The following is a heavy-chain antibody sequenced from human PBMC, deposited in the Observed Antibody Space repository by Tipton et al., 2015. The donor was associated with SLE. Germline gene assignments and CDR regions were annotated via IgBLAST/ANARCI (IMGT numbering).Heavy chain of an antibody. Sequence: SGFTFSSYGMHWVRQAPGKGLEWVANIKQDGSEKYYVDSVKGRFTISRDNAKNSLYLQMNSLRAEDTAVYYCARAWPKGWELHYDAFDIWGQGTMVTVSS. CDR2: IKQDGSEK. J-gene: IGHJ3*02. CDR1: GFTFSSYG. CDR3: ARAWPKGWELHYDAFDI. V-gene: IGHV3-7*03. D-gene: IGHD1-26*01.